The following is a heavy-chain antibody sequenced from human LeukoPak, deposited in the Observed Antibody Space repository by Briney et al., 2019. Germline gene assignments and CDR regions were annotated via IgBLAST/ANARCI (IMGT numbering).Heavy chain of an antibody. J-gene: IGHJ4*02. CDR1: VFTFSSYS. CDR2: ISSSSSYI. CDR3: CKVTTSF. Sequence: PGGSLRLSCGASVFTFSSYSMTWVRQAPGKGLEWVSSISSSSSYIYHADSVKGRFTISRDNAKNSLYLQMNSLRAEDTAVYYCCKVTTSFWGQGTLVTVPS. V-gene: IGHV3-21*01. D-gene: IGHD4-17*01.